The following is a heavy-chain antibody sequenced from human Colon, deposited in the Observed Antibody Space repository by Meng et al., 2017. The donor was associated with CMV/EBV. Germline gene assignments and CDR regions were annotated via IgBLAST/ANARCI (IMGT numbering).Heavy chain of an antibody. D-gene: IGHD2-2*01. CDR2: IYYSRST. V-gene: IGHV4-30-4*08. J-gene: IGHJ6*02. CDR1: GGSISSGDYY. CDR3: AREATNLVPAAIHSNYYYGMDV. Sequence: LRLSCTVSGGSISSGDYYWSWIRQPPGKGLEWIGYIYYSRSTYYNPSLKSRVTISVDTSKNQFSLKLSSVTAADTAVYYCAREATNLVPAAIHSNYYYGMDVWGQGTTVTVSS.